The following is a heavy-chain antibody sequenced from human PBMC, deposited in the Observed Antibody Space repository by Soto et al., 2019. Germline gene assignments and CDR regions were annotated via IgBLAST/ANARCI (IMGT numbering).Heavy chain of an antibody. CDR2: IWYDGSNK. CDR1: GFTFSSYA. J-gene: IGHJ6*02. D-gene: IGHD3-9*01. CDR3: ARDFYDILTGYYKPPNYYYYYGMDV. Sequence: GGSLRLSCAASGFTFSSYAMHWVRQAPGKGLEWVAVIWYDGSNKYYADSVKGRFTISRDNSKNTLYLQMNSLRAEDTAVYYCARDFYDILTGYYKPPNYYYYYGMDVWGQGTTVTVSS. V-gene: IGHV3-33*08.